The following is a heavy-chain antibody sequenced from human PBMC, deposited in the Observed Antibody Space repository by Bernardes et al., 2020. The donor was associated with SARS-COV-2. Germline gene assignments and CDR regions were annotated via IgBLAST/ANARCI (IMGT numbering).Heavy chain of an antibody. D-gene: IGHD2-21*01. V-gene: IGHV1-2*02. J-gene: IGHJ5*02. CDR2: IDPENGDT. CDR3: ARGIPWFDP. Sequence: VTVSCKASGYTFTDYYFHWMRQAPGQGPEWMGWIDPENGDTNYTQKFQGRVTMTRDSSVNTVYMELASLTSDDTAVYYCARGIPWFDPWGQGTLVTVSS. CDR1: GYTFTDYY.